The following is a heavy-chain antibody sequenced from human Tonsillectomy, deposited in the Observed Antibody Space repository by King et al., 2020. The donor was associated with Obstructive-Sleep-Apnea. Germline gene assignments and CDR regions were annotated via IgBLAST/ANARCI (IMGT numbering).Heavy chain of an antibody. Sequence: VQLLESGGGLVQPGGSLRLSCAASGFTISNYAMNWVRQAPGKGLEWVSGISGSGGSTYYADSVKGRFTISRDNSKNTVYVQMNSLRAEDTAVYYCAKGSGYYYYYAMDVWGQGTTVTVSS. CDR1: GFTISNYA. CDR3: AKGSGYYYYYAMDV. V-gene: IGHV3-23*01. J-gene: IGHJ6*02. D-gene: IGHD3-3*01. CDR2: ISGSGGST.